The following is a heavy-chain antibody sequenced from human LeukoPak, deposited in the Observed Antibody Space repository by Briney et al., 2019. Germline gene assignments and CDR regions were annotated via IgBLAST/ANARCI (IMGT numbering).Heavy chain of an antibody. CDR2: IYYSGST. CDR1: GGSISSGGYY. J-gene: IGHJ4*02. CDR3: ARDEEGSGYYFDY. D-gene: IGHD6-19*01. Sequence: SETLSLTCTVSGGSISSGGYYWSWIRQHPGKGLEWIGYIYYSGSTYYNPSLKSRVTISVDTSKNQFSLKLSSVTAADMAVYYCARDEEGSGYYFDYWGQGTLVTVSS. V-gene: IGHV4-31*03.